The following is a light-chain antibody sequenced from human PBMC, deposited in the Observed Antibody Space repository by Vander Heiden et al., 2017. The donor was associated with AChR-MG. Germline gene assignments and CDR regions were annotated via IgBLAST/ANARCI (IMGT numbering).Light chain of an antibody. CDR1: QSVAVW. J-gene: IGKJ4*01. CDR3: QQYNSYPLT. Sequence: DIHLTQSPSTLSASVGDRVDLTCRASQSVAVWLAWYQQKPGRAPKLLIYKASELEKGVPSRFSGRGSETDFTLTISNVQPDDSATYYCQQYNSYPLTFAGGTKLAI. CDR2: KAS. V-gene: IGKV1-5*03.